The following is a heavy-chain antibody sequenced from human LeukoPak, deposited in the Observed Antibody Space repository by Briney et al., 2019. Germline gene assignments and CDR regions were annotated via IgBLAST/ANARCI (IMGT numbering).Heavy chain of an antibody. CDR3: ARTTHISSIAARPDYFDY. CDR2: INHSGST. D-gene: IGHD6-6*01. Sequence: SETLSLTCAVYGGSFSGYYWSWIRQPPGKGLEWIGEINHSGSTNYNPSLKSRVTISVDTSKNQFSLKLSSVTAADTAVYYCARTTHISSIAARPDYFDYWGQGTLVTVSS. V-gene: IGHV4-34*01. J-gene: IGHJ4*02. CDR1: GGSFSGYY.